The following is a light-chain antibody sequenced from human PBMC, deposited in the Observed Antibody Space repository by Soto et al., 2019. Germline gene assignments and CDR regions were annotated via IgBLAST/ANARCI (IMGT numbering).Light chain of an antibody. J-gene: IGKJ1*01. V-gene: IGKV1-27*01. Sequence: DIQMTQSPSSLSASVGDRVTITCRASQGISNYLAWYQQKPGKVPKLLIYAASTLQSGLPSRFSCSESATDFTLTISSLQPDDFSTYYSQNFIRGPRTFGQGTNVEIK. CDR3: QNFIRGPRT. CDR1: QGISNY. CDR2: AAS.